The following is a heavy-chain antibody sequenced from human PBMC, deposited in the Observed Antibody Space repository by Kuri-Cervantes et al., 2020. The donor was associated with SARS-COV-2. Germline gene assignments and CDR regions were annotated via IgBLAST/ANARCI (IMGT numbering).Heavy chain of an antibody. V-gene: IGHV3-69-1*01. J-gene: IGHJ4*02. CDR3: ARDLYDSSGYYSPHVFDY. CDR2: ISSSSTI. CDR1: GFTFSSYW. D-gene: IGHD3-22*01. Sequence: GESLKISCAASGFTFSSYWVHWVRQAPGKGLEWVSAISSSSTIYYADSVKGRFTISRDNAKNPLYLQMNSLRAEDTAVYYCARDLYDSSGYYSPHVFDYWGQGTLVTVSS.